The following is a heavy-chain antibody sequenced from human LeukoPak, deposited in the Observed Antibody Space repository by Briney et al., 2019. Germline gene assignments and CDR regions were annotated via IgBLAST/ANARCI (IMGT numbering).Heavy chain of an antibody. Sequence: GGSLRLSCATSGFSFDNHGMHWVRQAPGKGLEWVTFVRFDGSYQLYTDSVEGRFTISRDNSKNTLYLQMNSLRAEDTAVYYCAKDPDCTSGICYTFFDYWGQGTLVTVSS. CDR3: AKDPDCTSGICYTFFDY. CDR1: GFSFDNHG. J-gene: IGHJ4*02. V-gene: IGHV3-30*02. CDR2: VRFDGSYQ. D-gene: IGHD2-8*01.